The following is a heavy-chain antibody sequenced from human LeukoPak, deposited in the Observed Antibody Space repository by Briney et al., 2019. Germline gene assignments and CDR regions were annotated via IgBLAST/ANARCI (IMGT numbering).Heavy chain of an antibody. J-gene: IGHJ4*02. CDR1: GGSISSSSYY. CDR2: IYYSGST. V-gene: IGHV4-39*07. CDR3: ARDQDYYGSGRFDY. Sequence: PSETLSLTCTVSGGSISSSSYYWGWIRQPPGKGLEWIGSIYYSGSTYYNPSLKSRVTISVDTSKNQFSLKLSSVTAADTAVYYCARDQDYYGSGRFDYWGQGTLVTVSS. D-gene: IGHD3-10*01.